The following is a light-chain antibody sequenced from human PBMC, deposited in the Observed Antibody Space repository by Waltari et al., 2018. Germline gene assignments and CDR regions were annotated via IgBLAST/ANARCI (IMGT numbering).Light chain of an antibody. Sequence: QSALTQPASVSGSPGQSITISCTGTSSDVGGYNYVSWYQQHPGKAPKLMIYDVSIRPAGVSNRFSGSKSGNTASLTISGLQAEDEADYYCSSYTSSSTLDVVFGGGTKLTVL. V-gene: IGLV2-14*03. J-gene: IGLJ2*01. CDR1: SSDVGGYNY. CDR2: DVS. CDR3: SSYTSSSTLDVV.